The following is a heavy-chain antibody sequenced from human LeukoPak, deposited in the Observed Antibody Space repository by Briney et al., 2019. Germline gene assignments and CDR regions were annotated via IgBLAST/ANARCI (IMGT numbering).Heavy chain of an antibody. CDR1: GFTFSSYG. J-gene: IGHJ4*02. V-gene: IGHV3-23*01. CDR3: AKGLGFGEATFDY. Sequence: GGSLRLSCAASGFTFSSYGMHWVRQAPGKGLEWVSAISGSGGSTYYADSVKGRFTISRDNSKNTLYLQMNSLRAEDTAVYYCAKGLGFGEATFDYWGQGTLVTVSS. CDR2: ISGSGGST. D-gene: IGHD3-10*01.